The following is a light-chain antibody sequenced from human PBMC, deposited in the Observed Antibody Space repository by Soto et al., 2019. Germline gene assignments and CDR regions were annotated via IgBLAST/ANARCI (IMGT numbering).Light chain of an antibody. CDR3: SSYTGSTTQV. Sequence: QSALTPPASVSGSPGQSITISCAGTSSDVGAYNYVSWYQQHPGKAPKLVIYEVGDRPSGVSNRFSGSKSGNTASLTIYGLQAEDEADYYCSSYTGSTTQVFGGGTKVTVL. CDR2: EVG. CDR1: SSDVGAYNY. V-gene: IGLV2-14*01. J-gene: IGLJ3*02.